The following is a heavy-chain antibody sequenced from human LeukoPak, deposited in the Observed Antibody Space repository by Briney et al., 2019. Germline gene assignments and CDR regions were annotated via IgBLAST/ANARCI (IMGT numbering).Heavy chain of an antibody. CDR1: GFTFSSYA. CDR3: AAMVVTVEAFDY. V-gene: IGHV3-23*01. CDR2: MIISGGST. Sequence: GGSLRLSCEASGFTFSSYAMTWVRQVPGKGLEWVSSMIISGGSTYYADSVKGRFTISRDNSKNTLYLQMNSLRAEDTAVYYCAAMVVTVEAFDYWGQGTLVTVSS. D-gene: IGHD2-21*02. J-gene: IGHJ4*02.